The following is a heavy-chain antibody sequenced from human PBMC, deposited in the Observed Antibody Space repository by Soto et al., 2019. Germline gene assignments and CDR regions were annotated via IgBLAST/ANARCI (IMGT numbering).Heavy chain of an antibody. J-gene: IGHJ6*02. V-gene: IGHV1-18*01. D-gene: IGHD3-16*01. CDR2: ISPYNDYT. CDR3: ARGGYYDNSWGKLSHYGLAV. Sequence: QVQLAQSANEVKKPGASVRVSCKAAGYTFIRYGIAWVRQAPGQGLEWRGWISPYNDYTVYAQKFQGRVSMTAETSTRTVYMNLRGLKSDDTAVYYCARGGYYDNSWGKLSHYGLAVWGQGTSVSVSS. CDR1: GYTFIRYG.